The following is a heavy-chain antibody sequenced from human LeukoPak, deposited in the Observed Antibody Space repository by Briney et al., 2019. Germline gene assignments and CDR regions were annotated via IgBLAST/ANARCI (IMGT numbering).Heavy chain of an antibody. V-gene: IGHV4-59*08. J-gene: IGHJ5*02. Sequence: SETLSLTCTVSGGSISSYYWSWIRQPPGKGLEWIGSIYHSGSTYYNPSLKSRVTISVDTSKNQFSLKLSSVTAADTAVYYCARVGTIAAAVTDWFDPWGQGTLVTVSS. CDR3: ARVGTIAAAVTDWFDP. CDR2: IYHSGST. D-gene: IGHD6-13*01. CDR1: GGSISSYY.